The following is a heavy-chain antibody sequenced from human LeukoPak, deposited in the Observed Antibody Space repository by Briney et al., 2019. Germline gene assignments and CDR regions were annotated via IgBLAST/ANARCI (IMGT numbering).Heavy chain of an antibody. CDR3: EAGLNTVTTGGVRH. V-gene: IGHV1-69*10. CDR1: GGTFSSYA. J-gene: IGHJ1*01. CDR2: IIPILGIA. D-gene: IGHD4-17*01. Sequence: SVKVSRKASGGTFSSYAISWERQAPGQGLEWMGRIIPILGIANYAQKFQGRVTITADESTSTAYMELSSLRSEDTAVYYCEAGLNTVTTGGVRHWGQGTLVTVSS.